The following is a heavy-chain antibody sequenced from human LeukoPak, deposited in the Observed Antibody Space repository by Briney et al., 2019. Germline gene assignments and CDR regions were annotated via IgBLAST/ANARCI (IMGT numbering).Heavy chain of an antibody. CDR1: GFTFSTYA. Sequence: GGSLRLSCAAPGFTFSTYAMSWVRQAPGKGPEWVSTISGSGSSTYHADSVKGRFTISRDNSKSTLYLQMNSLRAEDTAVYYCAKPGFCSGTGCYGYFQHWGQGTLVTVSS. CDR2: ISGSGSST. J-gene: IGHJ1*01. CDR3: AKPGFCSGTGCYGYFQH. V-gene: IGHV3-23*01. D-gene: IGHD2-2*01.